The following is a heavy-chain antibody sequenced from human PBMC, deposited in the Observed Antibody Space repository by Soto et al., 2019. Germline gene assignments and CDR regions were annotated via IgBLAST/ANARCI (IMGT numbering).Heavy chain of an antibody. CDR3: AREHGWFDP. CDR1: GGSVSSGSYY. J-gene: IGHJ5*02. V-gene: IGHV4-61*01. CDR2: IYYSGST. Sequence: QVQLQESGPGLVKPSETLSLTCTVSGGSVSSGSYYWSWIRQPPGKGLEWIGYIYYSGSTNYNPSLKSRVTISVDTSKNQFSLKLSSVTAADTAVYYCAREHGWFDPWGQGTLVTVSS.